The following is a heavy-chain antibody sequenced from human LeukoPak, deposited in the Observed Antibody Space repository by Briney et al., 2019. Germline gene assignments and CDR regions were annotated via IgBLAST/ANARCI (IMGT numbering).Heavy chain of an antibody. CDR1: GYSISNGYY. J-gene: IGHJ1*01. V-gene: IGHV4-38-2*01. Sequence: SETLSLTCAVSGYSISNGYYRGCIRQPPGKGLEWIGSISYSGSTYYNPSLKSRVTISVDTSKNHFSLKLSSVTAADTAVYYCATDSNRGILEWFQYWGQGSLVTVSS. D-gene: IGHD3-3*01. CDR2: ISYSGST. CDR3: ATDSNRGILEWFQY.